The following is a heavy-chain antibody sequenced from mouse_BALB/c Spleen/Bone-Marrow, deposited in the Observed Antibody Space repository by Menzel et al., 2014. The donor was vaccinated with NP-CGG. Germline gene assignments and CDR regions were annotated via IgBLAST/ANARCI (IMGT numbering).Heavy chain of an antibody. CDR3: TSWDY. Sequence: GSELVRPGASVKLSCKASGYTFTSYWMHWVKQRHGQGLEWIGSIYPGSGSTNYDEKFKSKGTLTVDTSSSTAYMHLSSLTSEDSAVYYCTSWDYWGQGTTLTVSS. J-gene: IGHJ2*01. V-gene: IGHV1S22*01. CDR2: IYPGSGST. CDR1: GYTFTSYW.